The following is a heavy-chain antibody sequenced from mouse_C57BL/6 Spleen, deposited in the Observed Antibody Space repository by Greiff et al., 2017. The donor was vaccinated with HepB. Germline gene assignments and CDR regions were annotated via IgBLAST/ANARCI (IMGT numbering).Heavy chain of an antibody. V-gene: IGHV5-12*01. D-gene: IGHD1-1*01. Sequence: EVMLVESGGGLVQPGGSLKLSCAASGFTFSDYYMSWVRQTPEKRLEWVAYISNGGGSTYYPDTVKGRFTISRDNAKNTLYMQRSRLKSEYTALYYCARRSYYGSSYYFDYWGQGTTLTVSS. CDR2: ISNGGGST. CDR1: GFTFSDYY. J-gene: IGHJ2*01. CDR3: ARRSYYGSSYYFDY.